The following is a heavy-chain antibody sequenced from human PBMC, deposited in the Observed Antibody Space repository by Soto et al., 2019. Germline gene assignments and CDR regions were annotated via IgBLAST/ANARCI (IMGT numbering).Heavy chain of an antibody. D-gene: IGHD6-13*01. CDR2: IYHSGST. CDR3: ARDLGEQQLVLDY. V-gene: IGHV4-4*02. Sequence: TLSLTCAVSGGSISSSNWWSWVRQPPGKGLEWIGEIYHSGSTNYNPSLKSRVTISVDKSKNQFSLKLSSVTAADTAVYYCARDLGEQQLVLDYWGQGTLVTVSS. J-gene: IGHJ4*02. CDR1: GGSISSSNW.